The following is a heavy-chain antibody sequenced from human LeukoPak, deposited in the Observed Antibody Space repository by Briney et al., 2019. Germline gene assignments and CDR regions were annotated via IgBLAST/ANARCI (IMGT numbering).Heavy chain of an antibody. CDR2: IRYDGSTK. J-gene: IGHJ4*02. D-gene: IGHD5-12*01. V-gene: IGHV3-33*01. CDR1: GFTFSNYG. CDR3: ARAYSRESGYDFVFEN. Sequence: PGGSLRLSCAASGFTFSNYGVHWVRQAPGKGLEWVAVIRYDGSTKYYADSVKGRFTISRDNSKNTVYLEMNSLRAEDTAVYYCARAYSRESGYDFVFENWGQGTLVPVSS.